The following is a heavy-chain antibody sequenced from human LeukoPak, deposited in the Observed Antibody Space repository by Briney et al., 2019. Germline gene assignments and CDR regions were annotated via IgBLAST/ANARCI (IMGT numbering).Heavy chain of an antibody. CDR2: ISGSGYYS. D-gene: IGHD1-26*01. CDR1: EFTFDNYA. CDR3: AKGGPTGSNYFDF. Sequence: GGFLRLSCAASEFTFDNYAMSWVRQAPGKGLEWVSVISGSGYYSYYADSVKGRFTVSRGNSKTTLYLQMNSLRADDTAVYYCAKGGPTGSNYFDFWGQGTLVTVSS. V-gene: IGHV3-23*01. J-gene: IGHJ4*02.